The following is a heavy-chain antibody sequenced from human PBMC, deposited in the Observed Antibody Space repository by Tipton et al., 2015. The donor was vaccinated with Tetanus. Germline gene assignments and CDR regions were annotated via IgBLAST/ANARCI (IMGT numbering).Heavy chain of an antibody. CDR2: INSDGSST. CDR3: ARPSANSYGSPQFDY. Sequence: SLRLSCAASGFTFSDYYMSWIRQAPGKGLVWVSRINSDGSSTSYADSVKGRFTISRDNAKNTLSLQMNSLRAEDTAVYYCARPSANSYGSPQFDYWGQGTLVTVSS. D-gene: IGHD5-18*01. V-gene: IGHV3-74*01. CDR1: GFTFSDYY. J-gene: IGHJ4*02.